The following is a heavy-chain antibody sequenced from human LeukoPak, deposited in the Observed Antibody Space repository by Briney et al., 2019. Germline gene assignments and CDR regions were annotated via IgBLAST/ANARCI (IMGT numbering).Heavy chain of an antibody. V-gene: IGHV4-39*01. CDR2: LYYGGSA. Sequence: SETLSLTCSVSGGSVSSRTYSWVWIRQPPGQGLEWIGSLYYGGSATYNPSLKSRVTISMDTSKNQVSLRLTFVTAADTAVYFCARHQGYDDKSXHXXAYDYWGPXTLVIVSS. CDR1: GGSVSSRTYS. CDR3: ARHQGYDDKSXHXXAYDY. J-gene: IGHJ4*02. D-gene: IGHD3-3*01.